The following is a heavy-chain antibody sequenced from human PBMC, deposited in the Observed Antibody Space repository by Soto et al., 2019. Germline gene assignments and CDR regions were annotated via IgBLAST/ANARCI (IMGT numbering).Heavy chain of an antibody. V-gene: IGHV4-59*08. J-gene: IGHJ4*02. Sequence: QVQLQESGPGLVKPSETLSLTCTVSGGSISSYYWGWIRQPPGKGLEWIGYIYYSGSTNYNPSLKSRVTISVDTSKNQFSLKLSSVTAADTAVYYCARAGAGYSSSWYYFDYWGQGTLVTVSS. CDR3: ARAGAGYSSSWYYFDY. CDR1: GGSISSYY. D-gene: IGHD6-13*01. CDR2: IYYSGST.